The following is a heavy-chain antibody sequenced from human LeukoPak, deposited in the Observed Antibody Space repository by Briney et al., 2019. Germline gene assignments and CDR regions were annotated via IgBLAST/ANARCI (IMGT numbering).Heavy chain of an antibody. J-gene: IGHJ6*03. Sequence: PSETLSLTCTVSGGSIGDYYWNWIRQPAGKGLEWIGRLYISGTAHYSPSLKNRVTMSVDTSKNQISLTLPSVTAADTAVYFCAREGDIPGSHPSSYYYYMDVWGKGTAVTVSS. CDR2: LYISGTA. CDR3: AREGDIPGSHPSSYYYYMDV. D-gene: IGHD2-2*01. CDR1: GGSIGDYY. V-gene: IGHV4-4*07.